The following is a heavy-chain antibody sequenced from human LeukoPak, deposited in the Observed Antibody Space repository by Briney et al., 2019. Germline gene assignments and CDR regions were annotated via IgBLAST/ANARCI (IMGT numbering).Heavy chain of an antibody. CDR1: GYTFTSYG. D-gene: IGHD3-9*01. CDR3: ARGGIVLRYFDWSPGFDY. J-gene: IGHJ4*02. V-gene: IGHV1-18*01. CDR2: ISAYNGNT. Sequence: ASVKVSCKASGYTFTSYGISWVRQAPGQGLEWMGWISAYNGNTNYAQKLQGRVTMTTDTSTSTAYMELRSLRSDDTAVYYCARGGIVLRYFDWSPGFDYWGQGTLVTVSS.